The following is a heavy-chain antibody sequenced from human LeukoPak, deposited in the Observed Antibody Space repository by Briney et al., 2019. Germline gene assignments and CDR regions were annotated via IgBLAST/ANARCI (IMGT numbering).Heavy chain of an antibody. Sequence: PGGSLRLSCAAYGFTFSSYAISWVRQAPGKGLEWDSAISGSGGSTYYADSVKGRFPISTDNSKITLYLQMTSRRGEDTAVYYCAGDWGVGGKYRLWGPYYYYYGMDVWSQGTTVTVYS. CDR1: GFTFSSYA. V-gene: IGHV3-23*01. CDR3: AGDWGVGGKYRLWGPYYYYYGMDV. J-gene: IGHJ6*02. D-gene: IGHD4/OR15-4a*01. CDR2: ISGSGGST.